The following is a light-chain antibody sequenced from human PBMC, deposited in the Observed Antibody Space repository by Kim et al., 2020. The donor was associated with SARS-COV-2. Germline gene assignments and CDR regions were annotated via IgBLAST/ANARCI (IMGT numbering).Light chain of an antibody. Sequence: SYELTQPPSVSVSPGQTASITCSGDKLGDKYACWYQQKPGQSPVLVIYQDSKRPSGIPERFSGSNSGNTATLTISGTQAMDEADYYCQAWDSSTAPWVCGGGTKLTVL. V-gene: IGLV3-1*01. CDR2: QDS. CDR1: KLGDKY. J-gene: IGLJ3*02. CDR3: QAWDSSTAPWV.